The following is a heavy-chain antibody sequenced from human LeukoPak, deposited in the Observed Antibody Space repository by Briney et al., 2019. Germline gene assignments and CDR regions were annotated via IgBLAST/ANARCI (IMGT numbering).Heavy chain of an antibody. V-gene: IGHV4-39*02. D-gene: IGHD3-22*01. CDR3: ARDYYDSSGYSWFDP. J-gene: IGHJ5*02. CDR1: GGSISSSTYF. CDR2: IHYSGST. Sequence: PSETLSLTCSVSGGSISSSTYFWGWIRQPPGKGLEWIASIHYSGSTYSNPSLKSRVTISVDTSKNQFSLKLSSVTAADTAVYYCARDYYDSSGYSWFDPWGQGTLVTVSS.